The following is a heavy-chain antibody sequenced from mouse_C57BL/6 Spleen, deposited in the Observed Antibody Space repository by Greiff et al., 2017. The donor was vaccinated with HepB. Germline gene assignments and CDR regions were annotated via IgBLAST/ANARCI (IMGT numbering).Heavy chain of an antibody. CDR2: INPYNGGT. CDR1: GYTFTDYY. J-gene: IGHJ2*01. V-gene: IGHV1-19*01. Sequence: EVQLQQSGPVLVKPGASVKMSCKASGYTFTDYYMNWVKQSHGKSLEWIGVINPYNGGTSYNQKFKGKATLTVDKSSSTAYMELNSLTSEDSAVYYCARGGLRRGGYYFDYWGQGTTLTVSS. CDR3: ARGGLRRGGYYFDY. D-gene: IGHD2-4*01.